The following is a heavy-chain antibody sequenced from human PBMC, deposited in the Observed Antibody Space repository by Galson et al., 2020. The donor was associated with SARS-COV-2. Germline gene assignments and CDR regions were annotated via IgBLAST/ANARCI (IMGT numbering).Heavy chain of an antibody. CDR1: GFTFSSYD. V-gene: IGHV3-13*01. D-gene: IGHD3-16*01. CDR2: IGTAGDT. J-gene: IGHJ3*02. Sequence: GGSLRLSCAASGFTFSSYDMHWVRQATGKGLEWVSAIGTAGDTYYPGSVKGRFTISRENAKNSLYLQMNSLRAGDTAVYYCARATRRAGDDAFDIWGQGTMVTVSS. CDR3: ARATRRAGDDAFDI.